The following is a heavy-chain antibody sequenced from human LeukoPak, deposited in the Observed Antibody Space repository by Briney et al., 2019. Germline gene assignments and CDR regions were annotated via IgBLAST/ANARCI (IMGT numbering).Heavy chain of an antibody. D-gene: IGHD1-26*01. CDR3: ARGLVGSYFY. CDR1: GFTVSSNY. Sequence: QAGGSLRLSCAASGFTVSSNYMSWVRQAPGKGLEWVSVIYSGGSTYYADSVKGRFTISRDNSKNTLYLQVNSLRAEDTAVYYCARGLVGSYFYWGQGTLVTVSS. CDR2: IYSGGST. V-gene: IGHV3-53*01. J-gene: IGHJ4*02.